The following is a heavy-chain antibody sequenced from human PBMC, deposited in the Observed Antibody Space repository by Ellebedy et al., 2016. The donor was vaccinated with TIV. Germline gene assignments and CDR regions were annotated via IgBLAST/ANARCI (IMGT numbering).Heavy chain of an antibody. CDR1: GSSINSHYY. CDR3: ARVYFGEPHFDH. CDR2: KHHTGIT. D-gene: IGHD3-10*01. V-gene: IGHV4-38-2*01. J-gene: IGHJ4*02. Sequence: SETLSLTCSVSGSSINSHYYWGWIRPSPGKGLEWIANKHHTGITYNNPSLESRVTISLDTSKDQFSLRLTSVTVADTAIYFCARVYFGEPHFDHWGQGILVTVSS.